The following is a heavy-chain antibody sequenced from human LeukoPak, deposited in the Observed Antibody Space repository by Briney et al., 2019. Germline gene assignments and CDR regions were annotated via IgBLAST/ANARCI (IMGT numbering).Heavy chain of an antibody. CDR3: ARGEHYQYYFDY. D-gene: IGHD2-2*01. V-gene: IGHV1-69*05. CDR1: GGTFSSYA. Sequence: SVKVSCKASGGTFSSYAISWVRQAPGQGLEWMGGIIPIFGTANYAQKFQGRVTITTDESTSTAYMELSSLRSEDTAVYYCARGEHYQYYFDYWGQGTLVTVSS. J-gene: IGHJ4*02. CDR2: IIPIFGTA.